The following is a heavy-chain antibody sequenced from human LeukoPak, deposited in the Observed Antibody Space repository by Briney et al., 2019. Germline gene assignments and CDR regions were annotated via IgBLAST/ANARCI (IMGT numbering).Heavy chain of an antibody. CDR2: ISYSGNT. Sequence: SETLSLTCTVSGGSISSGDYYWSWIRQPPGKGLEWIGYISYSGNTNYNPSLKSRVTISVDTSKNQFSLKLSSVTAADTAVYYCARGGWDRYSSSWYYYYYGMDVWGQGTTVTVSS. D-gene: IGHD6-13*01. J-gene: IGHJ6*02. CDR3: ARGGWDRYSSSWYYYYYGMDV. CDR1: GGSISSGDYY. V-gene: IGHV4-30-4*01.